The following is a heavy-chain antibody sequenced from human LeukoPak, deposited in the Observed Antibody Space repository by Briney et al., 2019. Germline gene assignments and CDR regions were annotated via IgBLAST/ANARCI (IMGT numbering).Heavy chain of an antibody. D-gene: IGHD1-26*01. CDR1: GGTFSGYY. Sequence: SETLSLTCIVQGGTFSGYYWSWVRQPPGKGLEWIGSVHYSGRTNYNPSLKSRVIISVDTSKNHFSLKLSSVTAAGTAVYYCARHVGGSSDFGYWGQGTLVTVSS. CDR2: VHYSGRT. CDR3: ARHVGGSSDFGY. J-gene: IGHJ4*02. V-gene: IGHV4-34*01.